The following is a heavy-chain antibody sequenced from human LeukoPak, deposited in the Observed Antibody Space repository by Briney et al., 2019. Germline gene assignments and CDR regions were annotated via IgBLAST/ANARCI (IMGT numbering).Heavy chain of an antibody. CDR1: GFTVSRNY. Sequence: PGGSLRPSCAASGFTVSRNYMIWVRQAPGKGLEWVSLIYSGGNTYYADSVKGRFTISRDSSKNTLYLQMNSLRAEDTAVYYCARAHDSGYYYGFDYWGQGTLVTVSS. CDR2: IYSGGNT. J-gene: IGHJ4*02. V-gene: IGHV3-66*01. D-gene: IGHD3-22*01. CDR3: ARAHDSGYYYGFDY.